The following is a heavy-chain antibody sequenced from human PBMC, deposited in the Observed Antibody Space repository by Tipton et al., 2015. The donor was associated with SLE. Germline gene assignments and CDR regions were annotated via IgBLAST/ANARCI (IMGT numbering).Heavy chain of an antibody. CDR2: IYHSGST. Sequence: TLSLTCTVSGDSISSSTYYWGWIRQPPGKGLEWIGSIYHSGSTYYNPSVKSRGTISVDTSKNQFSLKLSSVTAADTAVYYCARHSRGIAVAGGLDYWGQGTLVTVSS. CDR1: GDSISSSTYY. J-gene: IGHJ4*02. D-gene: IGHD6-19*01. CDR3: ARHSRGIAVAGGLDY. V-gene: IGHV4-39*07.